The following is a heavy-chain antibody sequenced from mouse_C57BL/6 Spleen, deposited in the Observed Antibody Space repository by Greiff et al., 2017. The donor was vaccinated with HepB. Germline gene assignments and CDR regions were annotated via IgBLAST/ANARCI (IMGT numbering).Heavy chain of an antibody. CDR2: ISGGGGNT. CDR1: GFTFSSYT. J-gene: IGHJ4*01. CDR3: ARYGYGFYYAMDY. V-gene: IGHV5-9*01. D-gene: IGHD2-2*01. Sequence: EVQVVESGGGLVKPGGSLKLSCAASGFTFSSYTMSWVRQTPEKRLEWVATISGGGGNTYYPDSVKGRFTISRDNAKNTLYLQMSSLRSEDTALYYCARYGYGFYYAMDYWGQGTSVTVSS.